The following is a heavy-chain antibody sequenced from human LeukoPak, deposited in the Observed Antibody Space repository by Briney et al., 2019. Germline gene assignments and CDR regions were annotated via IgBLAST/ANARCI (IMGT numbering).Heavy chain of an antibody. J-gene: IGHJ4*02. D-gene: IGHD2-2*01. CDR3: ARGGPWGTIVTAGPFDY. CDR1: GFTFINYV. CDR2: ISGDAGNT. Sequence: GGSLRLSCAASGFTFINYVMSWVRQAPGRGLEWVSGISGDAGNTYYADSVKDRFTISRDNSKNTLNLQMNSLRAGDTAVYYCARGGPWGTIVTAGPFDYWGQGTQVTVSS. V-gene: IGHV3-23*01.